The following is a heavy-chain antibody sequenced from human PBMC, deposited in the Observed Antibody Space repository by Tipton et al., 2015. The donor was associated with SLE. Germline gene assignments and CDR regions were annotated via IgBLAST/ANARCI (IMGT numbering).Heavy chain of an antibody. CDR2: IYYSGST. J-gene: IGHJ6*03. CDR1: GGSISSHY. Sequence: TLSLTCTVSGGSISSHYWSWIRQPPGKGLEWIGYIYYSGSTNYNPSLKSRVTISVDTSKNQFSLRLSSVTAADTGVYYCARGVAIYWITYYDYYMDVWGKGTTVTVSS. V-gene: IGHV4-59*11. D-gene: IGHD2-2*03. CDR3: ARGVAIYWITYYDYYMDV.